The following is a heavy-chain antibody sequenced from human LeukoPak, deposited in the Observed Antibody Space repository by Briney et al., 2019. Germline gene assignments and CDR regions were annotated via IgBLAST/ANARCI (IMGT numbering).Heavy chain of an antibody. V-gene: IGHV1-18*01. CDR2: ISAYNGNT. J-gene: IGHJ5*02. CDR3: ARVRLNTAMEFNWFDP. D-gene: IGHD5-18*01. Sequence: ASVKVSCKASGYTFTSYGISWVRQAPGQGLEWMGWISAYNGNTNYAQKLQGRVTMTRNTSISTAYMELSSLRSEDTAVYYCARVRLNTAMEFNWFDPWGQGTLVTVSS. CDR1: GYTFTSYG.